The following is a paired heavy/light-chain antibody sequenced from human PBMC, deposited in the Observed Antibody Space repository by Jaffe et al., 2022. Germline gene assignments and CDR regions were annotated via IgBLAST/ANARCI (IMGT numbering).Light chain of an antibody. Sequence: DVVMTQSPLSLPVTLGQPASISCRSSQSLVHSDGNTYLNWFQQRPGQSPRRLIYKVSNRDSGVPDRFSGSGSGTDFTLKISRVEAEDVGVYYCMQGTHWPPGTFGQGTKLEIK. CDR3: MQGTHWPPGT. CDR2: KVS. J-gene: IGKJ2*01. V-gene: IGKV2-30*02. CDR1: QSLVHSDGNTY.
Heavy chain of an antibody. V-gene: IGHV3-49*04. CDR3: TRGGDGAVTTLDYYYYMDV. J-gene: IGHJ6*03. CDR1: GFTFGDYA. Sequence: EVQLVESGGGLVQPGRSLRLSCTASGFTFGDYAMSWVRQAPGKGLEWVGFIRSKAYGGTTEYAASVKGRFTISRDDSKSIAYLQMNSLKTEDTAVYYCTRGGDGAVTTLDYYYYMDVWGKGTTVTVSS. CDR2: IRSKAYGGTT. D-gene: IGHD4-17*01.